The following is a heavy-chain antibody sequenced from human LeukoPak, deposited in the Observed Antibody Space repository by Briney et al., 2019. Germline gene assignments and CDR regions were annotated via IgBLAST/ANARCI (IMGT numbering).Heavy chain of an antibody. D-gene: IGHD7-27*01. CDR3: ARVRFRTVANRPNILGNYFDY. CDR1: GYTFTGYY. Sequence: GASVKVSCKASGYTFTGYYMHWVRQAPGQGLEWMGWINPNSGGTNYAQKFQGRVTMTRDTSISTAYMELSRLRSDDTAVYYCARVRFRTVANRPNILGNYFDYWGQGTLVTVSS. J-gene: IGHJ4*02. V-gene: IGHV1-2*02. CDR2: INPNSGGT.